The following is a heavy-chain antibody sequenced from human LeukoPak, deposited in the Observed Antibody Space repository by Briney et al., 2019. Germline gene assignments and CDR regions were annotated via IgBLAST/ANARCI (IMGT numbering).Heavy chain of an antibody. CDR2: IYSGGST. D-gene: IGHD6-6*01. Sequence: GGSLRLSCAASGFTFSSYAMSWVRQAPGKGLEWVSVIYSGGSTYYADSVKGRFTISRDNSKNTLYLQMNSLRAEDTAVYYCARDFGSSTRTDYWGQGTLVTVSS. CDR1: GFTFSSYA. V-gene: IGHV3-66*01. CDR3: ARDFGSSTRTDY. J-gene: IGHJ4*02.